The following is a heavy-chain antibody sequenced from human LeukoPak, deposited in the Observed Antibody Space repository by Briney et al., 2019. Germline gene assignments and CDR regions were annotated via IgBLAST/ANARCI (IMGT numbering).Heavy chain of an antibody. CDR1: GGSISSYY. J-gene: IGHJ1*01. CDR2: IYTSGST. CDR3: ARVQVTGTTGGEYFQH. D-gene: IGHD1-7*01. V-gene: IGHV4-4*07. Sequence: SETLSLTCTVSGGSISSYYWSWIRQPAGKGLEWIGRIYTSGSTNYNPSLKSRVTMSVDTSKNQFSLKLSSVTAADTAVYYCARVQVTGTTGGEYFQHWGRGTLVTVSS.